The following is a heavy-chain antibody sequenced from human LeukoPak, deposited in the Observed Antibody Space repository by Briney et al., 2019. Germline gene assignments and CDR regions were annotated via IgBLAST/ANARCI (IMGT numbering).Heavy chain of an antibody. V-gene: IGHV1-18*01. CDR2: ISAYNGNT. J-gene: IGHJ3*02. Sequence: ASVKVSCKASGYTFTSYGISWVRQAPGQGLEWTGWISAYNGNTNYAHKLQGRVTMTTDTSTSTAYMEMRSLRSDDTAVYYCARVLPPNTVTTRAAFEMWGQGTMVTVSS. CDR3: ARVLPPNTVTTRAAFEM. D-gene: IGHD4-11*01. CDR1: GYTFTSYG.